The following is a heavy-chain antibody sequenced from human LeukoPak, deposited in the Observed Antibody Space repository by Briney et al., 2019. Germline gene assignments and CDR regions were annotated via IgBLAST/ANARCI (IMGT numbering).Heavy chain of an antibody. Sequence: GGSLRLSCAASGFTFSSYSMTWVRQAPGKGLEWVSIISRSSDSIFYADSVEGRFSISRDNSKNSLYLQMNSLTAEDTAVYYCARGATAYTRWFDPWGQGTLVTISS. CDR2: ISRSSDSI. CDR3: ARGATAYTRWFDP. V-gene: IGHV3-21*01. J-gene: IGHJ5*02. D-gene: IGHD3-16*01. CDR1: GFTFSSYS.